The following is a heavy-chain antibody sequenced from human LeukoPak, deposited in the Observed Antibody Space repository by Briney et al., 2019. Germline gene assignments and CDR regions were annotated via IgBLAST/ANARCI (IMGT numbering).Heavy chain of an antibody. D-gene: IGHD6-19*01. CDR2: IYYSGST. V-gene: IGHV4-39*01. CDR1: GGSISSSSYY. Sequence: SETLSLTCTVSGGSISSSSYYWGWIRQPPGKGLEWIGGIYYSGSTYYNPSLKSRVTISVDTSKNQFSLKLSSVTAADTAVYYCARHYSSGWCDYWGQGTLVTVSS. CDR3: ARHYSSGWCDY. J-gene: IGHJ4*02.